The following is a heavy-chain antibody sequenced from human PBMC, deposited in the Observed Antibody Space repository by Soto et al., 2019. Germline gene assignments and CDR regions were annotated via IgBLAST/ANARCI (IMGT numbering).Heavy chain of an antibody. CDR1: GFTFSSYS. D-gene: IGHD2-21*02. V-gene: IGHV3-21*01. CDR2: ISSSSSYI. CDR3: ASPVACGGDCFFGMDV. Sequence: GGSLRLSCTASGFTFSSYSMNWVRQAPGKGLEWVSSISSSSSYIYYADSVKGRFTISRDNAKNSLYLQMNSLRAEDTAVYYCASPVACGGDCFFGMDVWGQGTTVTVSS. J-gene: IGHJ6*02.